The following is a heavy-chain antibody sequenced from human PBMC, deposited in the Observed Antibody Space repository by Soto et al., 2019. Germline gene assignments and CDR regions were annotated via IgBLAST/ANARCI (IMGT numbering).Heavy chain of an antibody. CDR1: GYRFTSYW. CDR2: IYPDDSDT. D-gene: IGHD2-21*01. Sequence: GESLKISCKTFGYRFTSYWFGWVRQMPGKGLEWMGVIYPDDSDTRYSPTFQGQVTISADKCTSTAYLQLRSLKASDTAMYYCARRRTVVVAGTSDYYFDYWGQGTRVTVSS. CDR3: ARRRTVVVAGTSDYYFDY. V-gene: IGHV5-51*01. J-gene: IGHJ4*02.